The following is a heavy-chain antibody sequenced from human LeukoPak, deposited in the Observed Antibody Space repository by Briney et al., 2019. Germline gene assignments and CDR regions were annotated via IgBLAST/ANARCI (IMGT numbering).Heavy chain of an antibody. V-gene: IGHV4-61*01. Sequence: SETLSLTCTVSGGSVSSGSYYWSWIRQPPGKGLEWIGYIYYSGSTNYNPSLKSRVTISVDTSKNQFSLKLSSVTAAATAVYYCARVLTGFGEFKECWFDPWGQGTLVTVSS. CDR1: GGSVSSGSYY. CDR3: ARVLTGFGEFKECWFDP. D-gene: IGHD3-10*01. CDR2: IYYSGST. J-gene: IGHJ5*02.